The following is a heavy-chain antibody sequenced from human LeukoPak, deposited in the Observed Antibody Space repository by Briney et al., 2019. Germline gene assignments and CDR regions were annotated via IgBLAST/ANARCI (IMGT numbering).Heavy chain of an antibody. J-gene: IGHJ4*02. CDR3: AKDSSGYFTTHRAFDY. Sequence: GGSLRLSCAASGFTFSSYSMNWVRQAPGKGLEWVSGISWNSGSIGYADSVKGRFTISRDNAKNSLYLQMNSLRAEDTALYYCAKDSSGYFTTHRAFDYWGQGTLVTVSS. CDR1: GFTFSSYS. CDR2: ISWNSGSI. D-gene: IGHD3-22*01. V-gene: IGHV3-9*01.